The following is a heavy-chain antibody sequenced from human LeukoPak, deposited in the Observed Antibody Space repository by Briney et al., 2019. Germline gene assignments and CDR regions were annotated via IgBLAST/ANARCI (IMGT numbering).Heavy chain of an antibody. J-gene: IGHJ4*02. CDR1: GFTFSSYS. Sequence: GGSLRLSCAASGFTFSSYSMNWVRQAPGKGLEWVSVIYSGGSTYYADSVKGRFTISRDNVKNTLYPQMNSLRVEDTAVYYCARDGSSGWSGIDYWGQGTLVTVSS. V-gene: IGHV3-66*02. D-gene: IGHD6-19*01. CDR2: IYSGGST. CDR3: ARDGSSGWSGIDY.